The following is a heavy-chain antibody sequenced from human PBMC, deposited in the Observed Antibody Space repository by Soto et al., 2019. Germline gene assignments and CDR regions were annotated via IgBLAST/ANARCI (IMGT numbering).Heavy chain of an antibody. J-gene: IGHJ4*02. CDR1: GGSFSTNE. Sequence: QVHLEQSGAEVRKPGTSVKVSCKAYGGSFSTNEIDWVRQAPGQGLEWMGRIFPNVGTADYAQKFQGRLTIIADESTTTVYMDLSRLTSADTADYFCARARYSSRWGTFDSWGQGTQVAVSS. CDR2: IFPNVGTA. CDR3: ARARYSSRWGTFDS. D-gene: IGHD6-19*01. V-gene: IGHV1-69*01.